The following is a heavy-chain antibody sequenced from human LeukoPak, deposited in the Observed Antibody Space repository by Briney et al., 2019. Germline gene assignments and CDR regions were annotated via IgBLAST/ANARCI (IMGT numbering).Heavy chain of an antibody. V-gene: IGHV3-23*01. CDR1: GFTFSSYA. CDR2: ISGSGGST. J-gene: IGHJ4*02. Sequence: GGSLRLSCAASGFTFSSYAMSWVRQAPGKGLEWVSAISGSGGSTYYADSVKGRFTISRDNSKNTLYLQMNSLRAEDTAVYYCAKDLTDYDSSGYYLSDYWGQGTLVTVSS. D-gene: IGHD3-22*01. CDR3: AKDLTDYDSSGYYLSDY.